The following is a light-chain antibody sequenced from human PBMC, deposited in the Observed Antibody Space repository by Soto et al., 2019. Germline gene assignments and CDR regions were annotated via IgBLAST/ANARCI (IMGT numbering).Light chain of an antibody. V-gene: IGKV3-15*01. CDR3: QQYNNWPPRFT. CDR1: ETLSNN. J-gene: IGKJ3*01. Sequence: ELVMTQSPATLSVSPGDRVTLSCRASETLSNNLAWFLQKPGQAPRLLIYGATTRATGIPARFTGSGSGTEFTLTISSLLSDDFAIYYCQQYNNWPPRFTFGPGTRVDIK. CDR2: GAT.